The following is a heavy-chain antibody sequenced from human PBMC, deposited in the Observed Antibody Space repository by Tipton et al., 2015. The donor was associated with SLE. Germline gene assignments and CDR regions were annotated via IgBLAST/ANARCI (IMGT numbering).Heavy chain of an antibody. CDR1: GASTSDDPYF. CDR2: IYTSGNT. Sequence: TLSLTCAVSGASTSDDPYFYNWLRQPAGRGLEWVGQIYTSGNTIYHPPLKSRVTISLDTSKRHFSLNLASVTAADTAVYFCARGRSSTMYGLDMWGQGTAVTVS. V-gene: IGHV4-61*09. D-gene: IGHD3-10*02. CDR3: ARGRSSTMYGLDM. J-gene: IGHJ6*01.